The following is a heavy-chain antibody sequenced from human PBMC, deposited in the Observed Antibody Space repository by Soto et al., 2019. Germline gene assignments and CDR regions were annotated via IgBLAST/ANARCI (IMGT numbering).Heavy chain of an antibody. D-gene: IGHD6-13*01. Sequence: LRLSCAASGFAFSSYGIHWVRQVPGKGLEWVAFISYDGSKKYYADSVKGRFTISRDNSRNTLYLQMNSPRTEDTGVYYCAKHSSTFVFWGQGTLVTVSS. J-gene: IGHJ4*02. CDR3: AKHSSTFVF. V-gene: IGHV3-30*18. CDR1: GFAFSSYG. CDR2: ISYDGSKK.